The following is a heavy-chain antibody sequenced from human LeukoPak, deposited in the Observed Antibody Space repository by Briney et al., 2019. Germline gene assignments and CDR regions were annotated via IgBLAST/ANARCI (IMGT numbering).Heavy chain of an antibody. CDR3: AKETAAGTGLDP. J-gene: IGHJ5*02. D-gene: IGHD6-13*01. Sequence: GGSLRLSCAASGFTFSSNAMSWVRQAPGKGLEWVSGISGSGGSTYHADSVKGRFTISRDNSKNTLYLQMNSLRAEDTAVYYCAKETAAGTGLDPWGQGTLVTVSS. CDR1: GFTFSSNA. CDR2: ISGSGGST. V-gene: IGHV3-23*01.